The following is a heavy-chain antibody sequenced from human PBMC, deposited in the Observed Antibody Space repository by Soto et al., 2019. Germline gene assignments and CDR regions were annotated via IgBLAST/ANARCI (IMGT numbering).Heavy chain of an antibody. CDR3: AAVVAGRGYYFDY. CDR2: INAGNGNT. Sequence: QVPLVQSGAEVKKPGASVKVSCKASGYTFTSYAMHWVRQAPGQRLEWMGWINAGNGNTKYSQKFQGRVTITRDTSASTAYMELSSLRSEDTAVYYCAAVVAGRGYYFDYWGQGTLVTVSS. V-gene: IGHV1-3*01. D-gene: IGHD6-19*01. CDR1: GYTFTSYA. J-gene: IGHJ4*02.